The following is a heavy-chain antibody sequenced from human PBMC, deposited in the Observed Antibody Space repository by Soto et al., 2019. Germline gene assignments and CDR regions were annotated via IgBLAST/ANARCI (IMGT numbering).Heavy chain of an antibody. Sequence: GGSLRLSCAASGFTFSSYAMHWVRPAPGKGLEWVAVISYDGSNKYYADSVKGRFTISRDNSKNTLYLQMNSLRAEDTAVYYCARDGGIWGQGTMVTVSS. V-gene: IGHV3-30-3*01. CDR1: GFTFSSYA. J-gene: IGHJ3*02. CDR2: ISYDGSNK. CDR3: ARDGGI. D-gene: IGHD3-16*01.